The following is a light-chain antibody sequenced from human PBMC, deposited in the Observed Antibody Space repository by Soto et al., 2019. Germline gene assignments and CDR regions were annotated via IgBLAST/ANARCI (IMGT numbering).Light chain of an antibody. J-gene: IGKJ4*01. Sequence: DIMMTQSPDSLAVSLGERATINCKSSQSVLYSSNNKNYLAWYQQKPGQPPKLLIYWASTRESGVPDRFSGSGSGTDFTLTISSLQAEDVALYFCQQYYSAPLTFGGGTKVEIK. CDR1: QSVLYSSNNKNY. V-gene: IGKV4-1*01. CDR3: QQYYSAPLT. CDR2: WAS.